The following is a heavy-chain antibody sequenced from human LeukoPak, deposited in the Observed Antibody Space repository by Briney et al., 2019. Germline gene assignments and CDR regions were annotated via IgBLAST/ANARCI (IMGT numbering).Heavy chain of an antibody. J-gene: IGHJ6*03. D-gene: IGHD5-12*01. CDR1: GGSISTYY. V-gene: IGHV4-4*07. CDR2: IYTSGST. Sequence: SETLSLTCTVSGGSISTYYWSWIRQPAGKGLEWIGRIYTSGSTNYNPSLKSRVTMSVDTSKNQFSLKLSSVTAADTAVYYCARVESGYDFDEYYYMDVWGKGTTVTVSS. CDR3: ARVESGYDFDEYYYMDV.